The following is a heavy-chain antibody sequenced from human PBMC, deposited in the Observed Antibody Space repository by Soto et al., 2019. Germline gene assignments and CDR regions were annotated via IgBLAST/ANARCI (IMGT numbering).Heavy chain of an antibody. CDR3: GRGPXPRAPAGGTPYYFAMDV. J-gene: IGHJ6*02. Sequence: ASVKVSCKASGYDFTAYDINWVRQASGQGLEWMGWMNPINGATGFAQRFQGRVSMTRNTATDTAYLDLTGLRSDDTAVYYCGRGPXPRAPAGGTPYYFAMDVWGQGTTVTVSS. CDR2: MNPINGAT. CDR1: GYDFTAYD. V-gene: IGHV1-8*02. D-gene: IGHD6-13*01.